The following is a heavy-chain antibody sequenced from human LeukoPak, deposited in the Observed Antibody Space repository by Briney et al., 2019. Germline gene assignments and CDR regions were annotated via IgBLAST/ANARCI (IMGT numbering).Heavy chain of an antibody. CDR3: ARKGLYCSSTSCYDY. Sequence: GGSLRLSCAASGFTFSSYSMNWVRQAPGKGLEWVSSISSSSSYINYADSVKGRFTISRDNAKNSLYLQMNSLRAEDTAVYYCARKGLYCSSTSCYDYWGQGTLVTVSS. V-gene: IGHV3-21*01. D-gene: IGHD2-2*01. J-gene: IGHJ4*02. CDR1: GFTFSSYS. CDR2: ISSSSSYI.